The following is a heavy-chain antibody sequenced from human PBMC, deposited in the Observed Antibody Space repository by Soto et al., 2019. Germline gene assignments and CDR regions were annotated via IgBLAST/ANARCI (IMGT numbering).Heavy chain of an antibody. Sequence: ASVKVSCKASGYTFTSYSISWVRQAPGQGLEWMGWISAYNGNTNYAQKLQGRVTMTTDTSTSTAYMELRSLRSDDTAVYYCARDLSVVTAISPPNYWGQGTLVTVSS. CDR3: ARDLSVVTAISPPNY. CDR2: ISAYNGNT. D-gene: IGHD2-21*02. J-gene: IGHJ4*02. CDR1: GYTFTSYS. V-gene: IGHV1-18*04.